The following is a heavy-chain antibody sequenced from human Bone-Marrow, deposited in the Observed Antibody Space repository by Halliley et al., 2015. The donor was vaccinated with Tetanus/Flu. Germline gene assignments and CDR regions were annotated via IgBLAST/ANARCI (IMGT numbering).Heavy chain of an antibody. J-gene: IGHJ4*02. Sequence: PGKGLEWMGIIYPDASDTRYSPSFQGQVTISVDKSINTAYLQWSSLKPSDTAMYFCARVPTGWGQGTLVTVSS. V-gene: IGHV5-51*01. D-gene: IGHD7-27*01. CDR2: IYPDASDT. CDR3: ARVPTG.